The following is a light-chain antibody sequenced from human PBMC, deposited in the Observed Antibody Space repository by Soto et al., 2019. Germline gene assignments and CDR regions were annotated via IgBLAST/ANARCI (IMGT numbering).Light chain of an antibody. CDR2: EGS. V-gene: IGLV2-23*03. J-gene: IGLJ2*01. CDR3: CSYAGSSTFDVV. Sequence: QSVLTQPASVSGSPGQSITISCTGTSSDVGSYNLVSWYQQHPGKAPKLIIYEGSKRPSGVSNRFSGSKSGNTASLTISGLQAEDEADYYCCSYAGSSTFDVVFGGGTKVTVL. CDR1: SSDVGSYNL.